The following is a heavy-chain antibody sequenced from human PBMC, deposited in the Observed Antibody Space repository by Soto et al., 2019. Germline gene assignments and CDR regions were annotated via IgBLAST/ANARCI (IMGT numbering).Heavy chain of an antibody. V-gene: IGHV3-53*01. J-gene: IGHJ6*02. CDR3: ESYCSGGNCFSGYYDYGMDV. CDR2: IYSGGST. D-gene: IGHD2-15*01. CDR1: GFNVSTNY. Sequence: PGGSLRLSCAASGFNVSTNYMSWVRQAPGKALEWISIIYSGGSTYYTDSVKGRFTISRDNSKNTLDLQMNSLRADDTAVYFCESYCSGGNCFSGYYDYGMDVWGQGTTVTVSS.